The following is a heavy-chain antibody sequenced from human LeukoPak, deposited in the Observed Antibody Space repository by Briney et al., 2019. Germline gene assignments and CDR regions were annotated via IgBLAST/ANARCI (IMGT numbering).Heavy chain of an antibody. D-gene: IGHD3-10*01. Sequence: ASVKVSCKVSGYTLTELSMHWVRQAPGKGLEWMGSFDPEDGETIYAQKFQGRVTMTEDTSTDTAYMELSSLRSEDTAVYYCATDLFRIDYGSGDTSLDYWGQGTLVTVSS. CDR1: GYTLTELS. CDR3: ATDLFRIDYGSGDTSLDY. CDR2: FDPEDGET. J-gene: IGHJ4*02. V-gene: IGHV1-24*01.